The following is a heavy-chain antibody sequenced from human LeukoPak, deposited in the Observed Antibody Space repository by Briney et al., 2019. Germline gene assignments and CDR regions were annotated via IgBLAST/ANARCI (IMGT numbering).Heavy chain of an antibody. CDR1: GYTFTSYG. J-gene: IGHJ4*02. Sequence: ASVKVSCKASGYTFTSYGISWVRQAPGQGLEWMGWISAYNGNTNYTQKLQGRVTMTTDTSTRTAYMELRSLSSDDSAVYYCARDSGNAYLYWGQGTLVTVSS. CDR2: ISAYNGNT. CDR3: ARDSGNAYLY. D-gene: IGHD3-16*01. V-gene: IGHV1-18*01.